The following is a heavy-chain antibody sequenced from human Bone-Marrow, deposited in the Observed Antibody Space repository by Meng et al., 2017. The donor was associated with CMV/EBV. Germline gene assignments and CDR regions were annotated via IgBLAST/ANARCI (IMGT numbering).Heavy chain of an antibody. V-gene: IGHV4-34*01. Sequence: LHQWGAGLVRPSETPSPHCGVYAGAFSGNWTWVRHPPRKGLEWIGEITHIGSTNYKVSLKSRVTISIDTSKNQFSLKLSSVTATDTAVYYCAPGFRSWSGSYSSWGQGTLVTVSS. CDR2: ITHIGST. J-gene: IGHJ4*02. CDR1: AGAFSGN. CDR3: APGFRSWSGSYSS. D-gene: IGHD1-26*01.